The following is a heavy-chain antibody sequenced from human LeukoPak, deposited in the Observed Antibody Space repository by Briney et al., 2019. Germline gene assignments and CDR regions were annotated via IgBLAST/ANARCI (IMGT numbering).Heavy chain of an antibody. CDR1: GGSISSGGYY. Sequence: SQTLSLTCTVSGGSISSGGYYWSWIRQPPGKGLEWIGYIYHSGSTYYNPSLKSRVTMSVDTSKNQFSLKLSSVTAADTAVYYCARTPLKSYCSSTSCYPALSAFDIWGQGTMVTVSS. CDR2: IYHSGST. D-gene: IGHD2-2*01. J-gene: IGHJ3*02. CDR3: ARTPLKSYCSSTSCYPALSAFDI. V-gene: IGHV4-30-2*01.